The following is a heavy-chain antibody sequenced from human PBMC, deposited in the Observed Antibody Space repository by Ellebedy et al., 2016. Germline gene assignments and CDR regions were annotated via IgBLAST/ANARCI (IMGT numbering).Heavy chain of an antibody. CDR2: IYYSGTT. Sequence: LRLXXSVSGGSINSGDYYWSWIRQPPGKGLEWLGYIYYSGTTYYNTSLKSRITISVDTSKNQFSLRLSSVTAADTAVYFCARETDFWSDSSYFDYWGQGILVTISS. CDR3: ARETDFWSDSSYFDY. V-gene: IGHV4-30-4*01. CDR1: GGSINSGDYY. J-gene: IGHJ4*02. D-gene: IGHD3-3*01.